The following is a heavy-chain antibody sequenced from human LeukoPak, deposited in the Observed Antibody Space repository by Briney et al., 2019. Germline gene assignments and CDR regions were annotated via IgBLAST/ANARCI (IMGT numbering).Heavy chain of an antibody. CDR2: INHSGST. V-gene: IGHV4-34*01. J-gene: IGHJ5*02. D-gene: IGHD6-6*01. CDR1: GGSFSGYY. Sequence: SETLSLTCAVYGGSFSGYYWSWIRQPPGKGLEWIGEINHSGSTNYNPSLKSRVTISVDTSKNQFSLKLSSVTAADTAVYYCAPTYSSSSFNPWGQGTLVTVSS. CDR3: APTYSSSSFNP.